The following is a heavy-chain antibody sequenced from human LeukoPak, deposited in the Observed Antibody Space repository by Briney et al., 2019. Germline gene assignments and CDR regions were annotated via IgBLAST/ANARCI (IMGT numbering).Heavy chain of an antibody. J-gene: IGHJ5*01. D-gene: IGHD5-24*01. V-gene: IGHV3-7*01. CDR3: ARDGGGYDS. CDR1: GFTFSTYW. CDR2: IKEDGSRQ. Sequence: GALRLFCAASGFTFSTYWMGWVRQTPGEGLEWVANIKEDGSRQYYVDSVKGRFTISRDNAKDSLYMQMNRLRVENTDVYYCARDGGGYDSWGQGTLVTVSS.